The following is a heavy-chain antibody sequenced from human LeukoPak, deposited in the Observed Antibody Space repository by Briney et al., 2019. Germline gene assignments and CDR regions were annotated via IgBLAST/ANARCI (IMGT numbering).Heavy chain of an antibody. J-gene: IGHJ4*02. CDR3: ARDGRSYGYFDY. D-gene: IGHD5-18*01. Sequence: SETLSLTCTVSGGSINNYYWSWIRQPPGKGLEWIGYIYYSGSTYYNPSLKSRVTISVDTSKNQFSLKLSSVTAADTAVYYCARDGRSYGYFDYWGQGTLATVSS. CDR1: GGSINNYY. V-gene: IGHV4-59*12. CDR2: IYYSGST.